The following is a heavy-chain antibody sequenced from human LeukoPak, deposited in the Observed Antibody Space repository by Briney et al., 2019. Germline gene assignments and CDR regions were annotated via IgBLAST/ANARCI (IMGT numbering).Heavy chain of an antibody. J-gene: IGHJ4*02. CDR3: ARSYGSGSYYFDY. Sequence: PGGSLRLSCAASGFTFDDYAMHWVRQAPGKGLEWVSGISWNSGSIGYADSVKGRFTISRDNAKNSLYLQMNSLRAEDMALYYCARSYGSGSYYFDYWGQGTLVTVSS. D-gene: IGHD3-10*01. V-gene: IGHV3-9*03. CDR1: GFTFDDYA. CDR2: ISWNSGSI.